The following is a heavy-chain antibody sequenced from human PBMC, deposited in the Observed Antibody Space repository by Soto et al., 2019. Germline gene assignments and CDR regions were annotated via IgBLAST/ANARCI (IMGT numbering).Heavy chain of an antibody. CDR1: GFTFSSYA. CDR3: AKSLYGLFSLGEFNY. Sequence: GGSLRLSCAASGFTFSSYAMNWVRQAPGKGLEWVAEISGSGTSTYYAPSVKGRFIISSDSSKNTLYLQMYSLRAEDTAIYYCAKSLYGLFSLGEFNYWGRGALVTVSS. D-gene: IGHD3-10*01. J-gene: IGHJ4*02. CDR2: ISGSGTST. V-gene: IGHV3-23*01.